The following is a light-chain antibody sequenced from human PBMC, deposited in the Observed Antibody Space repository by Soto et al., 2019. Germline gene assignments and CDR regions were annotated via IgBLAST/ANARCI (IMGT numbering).Light chain of an antibody. CDR3: NSYTISGTYV. CDR2: EGS. V-gene: IGLV2-18*02. Sequence: QSVLTQPPSVSGSPGQSVTISCTGTSSDVGSYNGVSWYQQPPGTAPKLIIYEGSTRPSGVPDRFSGSKSGNTASLTISGLQAEDEADYYCNSYTISGTYVFGTGPKVTVL. CDR1: SSDVGSYNG. J-gene: IGLJ1*01.